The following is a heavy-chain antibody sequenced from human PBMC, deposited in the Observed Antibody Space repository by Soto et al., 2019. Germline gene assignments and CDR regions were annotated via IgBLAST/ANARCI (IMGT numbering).Heavy chain of an antibody. CDR2: INTNTGNP. D-gene: IGHD2-15*01. CDR3: ARDVGSNCSGGSCYSIWFDP. CDR1: GYTFTSYA. Sequence: QVPLVQSGSELKKPGASVKVSCKASGYTFTSYAMNWVRQAPGQGLEWMGWINTNTGNPTYAQGFTGRFVFSLDTADSTAYLQICSLKAEDTAVYYCARDVGSNCSGGSCYSIWFDPWGQGTLVTVSS. J-gene: IGHJ5*02. V-gene: IGHV7-4-1*01.